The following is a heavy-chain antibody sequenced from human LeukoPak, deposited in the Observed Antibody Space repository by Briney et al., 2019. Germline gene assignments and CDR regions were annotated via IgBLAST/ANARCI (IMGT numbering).Heavy chain of an antibody. CDR2: IYYSGST. CDR3: ATHQGGGSCYEY. CDR1: GGSICSYY. V-gene: IGHV4-59*08. J-gene: IGHJ4*02. D-gene: IGHD2-15*01. Sequence: SETLSLTCTVSGGSICSYYWSWIRQPPGKGLEWIGYIYYSGSTNYNPSLKSRVTISVDTSKNQFSLKLTSVTAADTAVYYCATHQGGGSCYEYWGQGTLVTVSS.